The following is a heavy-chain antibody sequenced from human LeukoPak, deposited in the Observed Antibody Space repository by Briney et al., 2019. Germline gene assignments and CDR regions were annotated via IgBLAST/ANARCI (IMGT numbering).Heavy chain of an antibody. V-gene: IGHV3-7*01. J-gene: IGHJ4*02. CDR1: GFTFSSYW. CDR2: IKQDGSEK. Sequence: PGGSLRLSCAASGFTFSSYWMSWVRQAPGKGLEWVANIKQDGSEKYYVDSVKGRFTISRDNAKNSLYLQMNSLRAEDTAVYYCARDSSRYRLWFGDPKLGYWGQGTLVTVSS. CDR3: ARDSSRYRLWFGDPKLGY. D-gene: IGHD3-10*01.